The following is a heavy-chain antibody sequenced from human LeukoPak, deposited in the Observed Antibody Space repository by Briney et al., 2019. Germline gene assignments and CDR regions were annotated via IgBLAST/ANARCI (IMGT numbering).Heavy chain of an antibody. Sequence: PGGSLRLSCAASGFTFSSYAMSWVRQAPGKGLEWVSVVSGSGGDTYYADSVKGRFTISRDNSKNTLYLQMNSLRAEDTAVYYCAKETSYSSGLYFDYWGQGTLVTVSS. CDR2: VSGSGGDT. J-gene: IGHJ4*02. D-gene: IGHD6-19*01. V-gene: IGHV3-23*01. CDR1: GFTFSSYA. CDR3: AKETSYSSGLYFDY.